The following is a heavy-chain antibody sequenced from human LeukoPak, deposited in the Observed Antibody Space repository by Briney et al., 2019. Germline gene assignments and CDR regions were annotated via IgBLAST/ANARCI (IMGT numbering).Heavy chain of an antibody. Sequence: SETLSLTCAVYGGSFSGYYWSWIRQPPGKGLEWIGEINHSGSTNYNPSLKSRVTISVDTSKNQFSLKLSSVTAADTAVYYCARARYDFWSGYSHYYYYVDVWGKGTTVTVSS. D-gene: IGHD3-3*01. J-gene: IGHJ6*03. CDR1: GGSFSGYY. CDR2: INHSGST. V-gene: IGHV4-34*01. CDR3: ARARYDFWSGYSHYYYYVDV.